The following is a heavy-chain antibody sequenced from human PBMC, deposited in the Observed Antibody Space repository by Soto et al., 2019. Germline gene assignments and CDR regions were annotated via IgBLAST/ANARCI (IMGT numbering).Heavy chain of an antibody. D-gene: IGHD6-13*01. V-gene: IGHV4-61*01. CDR1: GGSVSSCSYY. J-gene: IGHJ4*02. CDR3: ASTGYGSSWDEKIDY. Sequence: PSETPSLTFTVSGGSVSSCSYYWSWIRQPPGKGLEWIGYIYYSGSTNYNPSLKSRVTISVDTSKNQFSLKLSSVTAADTAVYYCASTGYGSSWDEKIDYWGQGTLVTVSS. CDR2: IYYSGST.